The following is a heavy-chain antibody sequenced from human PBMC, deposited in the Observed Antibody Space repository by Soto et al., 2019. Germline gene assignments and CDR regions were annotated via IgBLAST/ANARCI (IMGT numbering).Heavy chain of an antibody. CDR1: GASISSGLYY. Sequence: QVQLQESGPGLVKPSQTLSLTCTVSGASISSGLYYWNWIRHITGKGLEWIECIHYSGIIYYNPSLQSRLIISVDTSDNQFSLKLTSVTAADTAVYYCATGPDHAKACYLGQGILVTVSS. CDR3: ATGPDHAKACY. CDR2: IHYSGII. J-gene: IGHJ4*02. V-gene: IGHV4-31*03.